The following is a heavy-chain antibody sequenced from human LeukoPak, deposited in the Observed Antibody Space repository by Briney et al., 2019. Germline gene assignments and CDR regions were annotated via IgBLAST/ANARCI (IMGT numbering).Heavy chain of an antibody. J-gene: IGHJ5*02. CDR3: ARDLPGIAVAGTAGGWFGP. CDR1: GDSVSSNSAA. D-gene: IGHD6-19*01. Sequence: SQTLSLTCAISGDSVSSNSAAWNWIRQSPSRGLEWLGRTYYRSKWYNDYAVSVKSRITINPDTSKNQFSLQLNSVTPEDTAVYYCARDLPGIAVAGTAGGWFGPWGQGTLVTVSS. V-gene: IGHV6-1*01. CDR2: TYYRSKWYN.